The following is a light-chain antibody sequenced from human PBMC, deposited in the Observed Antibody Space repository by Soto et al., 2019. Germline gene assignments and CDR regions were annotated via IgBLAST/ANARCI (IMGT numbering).Light chain of an antibody. CDR3: AAWDDSLSGPG. CDR2: RNN. V-gene: IGLV1-47*01. CDR1: SSNIGSNY. J-gene: IGLJ2*01. Sequence: QSVLTQPPSASGTPGQRVTISCSGSSSNIGSNYVYWYQQLPGTAPKLLIYRNNQRPSGVPDRFSVSKSGTSASLAISGLRSEDEADYYCAAWDDSLSGPGFGGGTKVTVL.